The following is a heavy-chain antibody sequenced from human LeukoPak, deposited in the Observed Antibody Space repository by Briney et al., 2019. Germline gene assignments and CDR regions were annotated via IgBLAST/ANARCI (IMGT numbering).Heavy chain of an antibody. CDR3: ARDGGGSPLDAFDI. D-gene: IGHD2-15*01. CDR1: GFTFSSYS. Sequence: GGSLRLSCAASGFTFSSYSMNWVRQAPGKGLEWVSSISSSSSYIYYADSVKGRFTISRDNAKNSLYLQMNSLRAEDTAVYYCARDGGGSPLDAFDIWGQGTMVTVSS. V-gene: IGHV3-21*01. CDR2: ISSSSSYI. J-gene: IGHJ3*02.